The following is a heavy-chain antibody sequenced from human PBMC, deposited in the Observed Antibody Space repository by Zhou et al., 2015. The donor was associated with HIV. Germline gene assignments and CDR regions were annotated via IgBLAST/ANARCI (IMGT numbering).Heavy chain of an antibody. CDR3: ARVTPFSNYVRIFDY. J-gene: IGHJ4*02. CDR1: GGTFSSYA. V-gene: IGHV1-69*06. Sequence: QVQLVQSGAEVKKPGSSVKVSCKASGGTFSSYAISWVRQAPGQGLEWMGGIIPIFGTANYAQKFQGRVTITADKSTTTAYMEVSSLRSEDTAVYYCARVTPFSNYVRIFDYWGQGTLVTVSS. CDR2: IIPIFGTA. D-gene: IGHD4-11*01.